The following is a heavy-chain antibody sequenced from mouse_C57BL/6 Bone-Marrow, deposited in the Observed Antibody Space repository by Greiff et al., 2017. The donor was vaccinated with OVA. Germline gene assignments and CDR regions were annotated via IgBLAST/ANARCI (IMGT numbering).Heavy chain of an antibody. CDR3: ARGRGGYPSFAY. V-gene: IGHV1-82*01. CDR2: IYPGAGDT. CDR1: GYAFSSSW. J-gene: IGHJ3*01. Sequence: QVQLQQSGPELVKPGASVKISCKASGYAFSSSWMNWVKQRPGTGLEWIGRIYPGAGDTNYNGKFKGKATLTADKSSSTAYMQLSSLTSEDAAVYFCARGRGGYPSFAYWGQGTLVTVSA. D-gene: IGHD2-2*01.